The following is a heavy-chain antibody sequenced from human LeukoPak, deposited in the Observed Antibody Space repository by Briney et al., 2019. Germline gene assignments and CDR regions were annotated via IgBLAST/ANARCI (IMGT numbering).Heavy chain of an antibody. J-gene: IGHJ4*02. CDR1: GFTFSSYW. CDR3: ARFGGVVNTII. D-gene: IGHD3-16*01. CDR2: INSDGSST. Sequence: GGSLRLSRAASGFTFSSYWMHWVRQAPGKGLVWVSRINSDGSSTSYADSVKGRFTISRDNAKNTLYLQMNSLRVEDTAVYYCARFGGVVNTIIWGQGTLVTVSS. V-gene: IGHV3-74*01.